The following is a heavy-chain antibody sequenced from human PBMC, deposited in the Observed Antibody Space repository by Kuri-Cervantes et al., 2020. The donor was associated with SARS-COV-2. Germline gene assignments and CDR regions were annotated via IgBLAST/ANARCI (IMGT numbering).Heavy chain of an antibody. CDR1: GGSIRSGSYY. V-gene: IGHV4-39*07. J-gene: IGHJ4*02. Sequence: SETLSLTCTVSGGSIRSGSYYWSWIRQPPGKGLEWIGEINHSGSTNYNPSLKSRVTISVDTSKNQFSLKLSSVTAADTAVYYCARVKTIFGVAPFDYWGQGTRVTVSS. D-gene: IGHD3-3*01. CDR2: INHSGST. CDR3: ARVKTIFGVAPFDY.